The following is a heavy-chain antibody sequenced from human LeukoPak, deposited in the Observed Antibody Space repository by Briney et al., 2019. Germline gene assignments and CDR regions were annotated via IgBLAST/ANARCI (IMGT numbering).Heavy chain of an antibody. CDR1: GGSISSSSYY. CDR2: IYYSGST. D-gene: IGHD6-19*01. CDR3: ARQGRYSSGWYSGNWFDP. V-gene: IGHV4-39*01. J-gene: IGHJ5*02. Sequence: SETLSLTCTVSGGSISSSSYYWGWIRQPPGKGLEWIGSIYYSGSTYYNASLKSRVTISVDTSKNQFSLKLSSVTAADTAVYYCARQGRYSSGWYSGNWFDPWGQGTLVTVSS.